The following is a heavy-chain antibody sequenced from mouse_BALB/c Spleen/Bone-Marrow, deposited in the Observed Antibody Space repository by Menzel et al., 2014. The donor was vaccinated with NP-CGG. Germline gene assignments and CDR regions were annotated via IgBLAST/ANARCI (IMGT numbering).Heavy chain of an antibody. CDR3: ARPPYYYGSSYDAMDY. J-gene: IGHJ4*01. CDR1: GYTFTSYW. CDR2: INPSTGYT. D-gene: IGHD1-1*01. Sequence: QVQLKESGAELAKPGASVKMSCKASGYTFTSYWMHWVKQRPGQGLEWIGYINPSTGYTEYNQKFKDKATLTADKSSSTAYMQLSNLTSEDSAVYYCARPPYYYGSSYDAMDYWGQGTSVTVSS. V-gene: IGHV1-7*01.